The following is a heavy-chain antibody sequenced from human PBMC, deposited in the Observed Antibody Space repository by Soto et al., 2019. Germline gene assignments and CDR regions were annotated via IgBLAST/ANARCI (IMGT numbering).Heavy chain of an antibody. CDR3: VRGSSGWYPGHY. Sequence: QVQLVQSGAEVKKPGASVKVSCEASGYTFTTYSIHWVRQAPGQRLEWMGWLNTGNGNTKYSQKFQDRITFTRDTSAITAYMELSSLTSEDTGVYYCVRGSSGWYPGHYWGQGTLVTVSS. CDR2: LNTGNGNT. V-gene: IGHV1-3*04. CDR1: GYTFTTYS. D-gene: IGHD6-19*01. J-gene: IGHJ4*02.